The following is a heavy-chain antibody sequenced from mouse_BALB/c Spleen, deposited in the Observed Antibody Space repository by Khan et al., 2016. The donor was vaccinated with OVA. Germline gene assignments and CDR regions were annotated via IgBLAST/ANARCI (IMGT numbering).Heavy chain of an antibody. J-gene: IGHJ4*01. CDR1: GFSLTGYA. V-gene: IGHV2-6-7*01. CDR3: TTSDGMGY. CDR2: IWGDGRT. Sequence: QVQLKQSGPGLVAPSQSLSITCTVSGFSLTGYAVNWVRQPPGKGLEWLGMIWGDGRTDYNSALKSRLSISKDNSNRQVFLKMNSLQTDDTARYYCTTSDGMGYWGQGTSVTVSS.